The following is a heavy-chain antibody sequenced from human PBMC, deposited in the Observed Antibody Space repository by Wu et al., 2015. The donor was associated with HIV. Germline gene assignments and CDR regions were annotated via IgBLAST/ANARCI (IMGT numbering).Heavy chain of an antibody. Sequence: QVQLLQSGAEVKKPGASMKVSCKTFGYSFTAYYMHWVRQAPGQGLEWMGRINPNTGAADSAQKFQGRITLTRDTSINTAYMELRSLGLEDTAIYYCASGIQAGGANYWGQGTLVTVSS. CDR1: GYSFTAYY. D-gene: IGHD5-18*01. CDR3: ASGIQAGGANY. V-gene: IGHV1-2*02. CDR2: INPNTGAA. J-gene: IGHJ4*02.